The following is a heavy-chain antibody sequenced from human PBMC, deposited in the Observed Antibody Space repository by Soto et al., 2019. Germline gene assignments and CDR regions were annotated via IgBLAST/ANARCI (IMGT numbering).Heavy chain of an antibody. D-gene: IGHD6-19*01. Sequence: QVQLVESGGGVVQPGRSLRLSCAASGFTFSTYALHWVRQAPGKGLEWVAVTSYDGSDKYYTDSVKGRFTISRDNSQNSLYLQMISLSPDDTAVYYCATAVGGWDSGWFLDFWGQGTPVTVSS. CDR3: ATAVGGWDSGWFLDF. CDR1: GFTFSTYA. V-gene: IGHV3-30-3*01. J-gene: IGHJ4*02. CDR2: TSYDGSDK.